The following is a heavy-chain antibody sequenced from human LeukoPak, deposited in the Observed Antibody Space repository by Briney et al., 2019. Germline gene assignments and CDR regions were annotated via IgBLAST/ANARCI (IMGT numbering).Heavy chain of an antibody. Sequence: GGSLRLSCAASGFTFSTYAMSWVRQAPGKGLEWVSVISASGGSTYYADSVKGRFTISRDNSKNTLYLQMNSLRAEDTAVYYCAGGSSGWYPHYFDYWGQGTLVTVSS. V-gene: IGHV3-23*01. J-gene: IGHJ4*02. CDR3: AGGSSGWYPHYFDY. CDR2: ISASGGST. CDR1: GFTFSTYA. D-gene: IGHD6-19*01.